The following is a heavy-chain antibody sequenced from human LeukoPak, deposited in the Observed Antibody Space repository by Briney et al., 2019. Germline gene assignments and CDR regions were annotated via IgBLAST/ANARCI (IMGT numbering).Heavy chain of an antibody. J-gene: IGHJ4*02. CDR3: ARDPAPVVVAAKFLNQ. CDR1: GYTFTGYY. Sequence: ASVKVSCKASGYTFTGYYMHWVRQAPGQGLEWMGWINPNSGGTNYAQKFQGRVTMTRDTSISTAYMELGRLRSDDTALYYWARDPAPVVVAAKFLNQWGEETLFTVSS. CDR2: INPNSGGT. V-gene: IGHV1-2*02. D-gene: IGHD2-15*01.